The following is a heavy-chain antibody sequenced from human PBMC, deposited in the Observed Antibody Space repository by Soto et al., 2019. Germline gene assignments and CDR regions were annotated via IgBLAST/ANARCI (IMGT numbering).Heavy chain of an antibody. J-gene: IGHJ6*02. D-gene: IGHD6-13*01. CDR1: GFTFSSYW. Sequence: SGGSLRLSCAASGFTFSSYWMHWVRQAPGKGLVWVSRINSDGSSTSYADSVKGRFTISRDNAKNTLYLQMNSLRAEDTAVYYCARTRVRVAAAGPYPTAGYYYYGMDVWGQGTTVTVSS. V-gene: IGHV3-74*01. CDR3: ARTRVRVAAAGPYPTAGYYYYGMDV. CDR2: INSDGSST.